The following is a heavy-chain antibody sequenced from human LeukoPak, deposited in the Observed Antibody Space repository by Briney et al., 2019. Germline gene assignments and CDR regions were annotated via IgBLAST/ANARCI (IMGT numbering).Heavy chain of an antibody. CDR3: ARGQLRRAYYDFWSGSDAFDI. CDR1: GYTFTSYD. V-gene: IGHV1-8*01. J-gene: IGHJ3*02. Sequence: ASVKVSCKASGYTFTSYDINWVRQATGQGLEWMGWMNPNSGNTVYAQKFQGRVTMTRNTSISTAYMELSSLRSEDTAVYYCARGQLRRAYYDFWSGSDAFDIWGQGTMVTVSS. CDR2: MNPNSGNT. D-gene: IGHD3-3*01.